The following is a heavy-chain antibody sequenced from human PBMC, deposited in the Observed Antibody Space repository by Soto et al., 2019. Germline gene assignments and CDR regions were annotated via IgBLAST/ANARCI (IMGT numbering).Heavy chain of an antibody. Sequence: PGGSLRLSCAASGFTFSSYSMNWVRQAPGKGLEWVSSISSSSSYIYYADSVKGRFTISRDNAKNSLYLQMNSLRVEDTAVYFCARLYSTSSVERWFDPWGQGTLVTVPS. V-gene: IGHV3-21*01. D-gene: IGHD2-2*01. CDR1: GFTFSSYS. CDR2: ISSSSSYI. CDR3: ARLYSTSSVERWFDP. J-gene: IGHJ5*02.